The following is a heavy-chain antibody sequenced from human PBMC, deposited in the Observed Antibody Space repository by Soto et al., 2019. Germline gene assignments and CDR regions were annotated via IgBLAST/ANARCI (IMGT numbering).Heavy chain of an antibody. CDR2: IKQDGSEK. Sequence: GGSLRLSCVVSGFNFRGYWMSWVRQAPGKGLEWVATIKQDGSEKYYVDSVKGRFTISRDNAKNSLYLQMNSLRAEDTAVYYCAREGPIQYYFDYWGQGTLVTVSS. D-gene: IGHD2-2*02. CDR3: AREGPIQYYFDY. V-gene: IGHV3-7*03. J-gene: IGHJ4*02. CDR1: GFNFRGYW.